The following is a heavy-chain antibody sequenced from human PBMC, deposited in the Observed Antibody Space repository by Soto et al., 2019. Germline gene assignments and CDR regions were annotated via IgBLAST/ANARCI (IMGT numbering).Heavy chain of an antibody. CDR1: GFTFSSYA. Sequence: PGGSLRLSCAASGFTFSSYAMSWVRQAPGRGLEWVSTISGTRGRQRNTFYTASVKGRFTVTRDNSKNTLFLQMNSLRVEDTAIYYCVRGGGGGLFDPWGQGTMVTVSS. V-gene: IGHV3-23*01. CDR3: VRGGGGGLFDP. D-gene: IGHD2-15*01. CDR2: ISGTRGRQRNT. J-gene: IGHJ5*02.